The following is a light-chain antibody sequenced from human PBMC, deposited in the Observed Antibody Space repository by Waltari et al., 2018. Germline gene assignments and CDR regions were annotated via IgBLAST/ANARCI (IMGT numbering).Light chain of an antibody. CDR3: VLYIGSGIWV. CDR2: GTD. J-gene: IGLJ3*02. Sequence: QTVVTQEPSFSVSPGGTVTLTCGLSSGPVSTNYYPSWYQQTPGQPPRTLIYGTDTRSSGVPDRFSGSILGNKAALTITGAQADDEADYYCVLYIGSGIWVFGGGTKLTVL. CDR1: SGPVSTNYY. V-gene: IGLV8-61*01.